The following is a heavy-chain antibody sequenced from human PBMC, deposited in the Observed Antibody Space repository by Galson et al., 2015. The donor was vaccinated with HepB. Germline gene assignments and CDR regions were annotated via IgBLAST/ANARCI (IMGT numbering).Heavy chain of an antibody. J-gene: IGHJ5*02. V-gene: IGHV1-46*01. CDR2: INPSGGST. D-gene: IGHD3-10*01. CDR3: ARDLANYYGSGSEDWFDP. CDR1: GYTFTSYY. Sequence: SVKVSCKASGYTFTSYYMHWVRQAPGQGLEWMGIINPSGGSTSYAQKFQGRVTMTRDTSTSTVYMELSSLRSEDTAVYYCARDLANYYGSGSEDWFDPWGQGTLVTVSS.